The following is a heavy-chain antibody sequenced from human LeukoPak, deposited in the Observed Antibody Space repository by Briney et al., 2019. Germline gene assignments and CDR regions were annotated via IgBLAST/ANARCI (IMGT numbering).Heavy chain of an antibody. CDR1: GGSISSSSYY. CDR3: ARDGGYYYGSGSYSPSFDY. Sequence: NSSETLSLTCTVSGGSISSSSYYWGWIRQAPGKGLEWIGSIYYSGSTYYSPSLKSRVTISIDTSKNQFSLRLTSVTAADTAVYYCARDGGYYYGSGSYSPSFDYWGQGTLVTVSS. V-gene: IGHV4-39*07. CDR2: IYYSGST. D-gene: IGHD3-10*01. J-gene: IGHJ4*02.